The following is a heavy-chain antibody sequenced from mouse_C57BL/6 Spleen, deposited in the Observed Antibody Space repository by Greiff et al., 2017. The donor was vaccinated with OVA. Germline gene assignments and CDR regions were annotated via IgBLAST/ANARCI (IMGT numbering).Heavy chain of an antibody. V-gene: IGHV1-64*01. CDR2: IHPNSGST. CDR1: GYTFTSYW. CDR3: APTMVTAYYCDY. D-gene: IGHD2-9*01. J-gene: IGHJ2*01. Sequence: QVQLKQPGAELVKPGASVKLSCKASGYTFTSYWMHWVKQRPGQGLEWIGMIHPNSGSTNYNEKFKSKATLTVDKSSSTAYMQLSSLTSEDSAVYYCAPTMVTAYYCDYWGQGTTLTVSS.